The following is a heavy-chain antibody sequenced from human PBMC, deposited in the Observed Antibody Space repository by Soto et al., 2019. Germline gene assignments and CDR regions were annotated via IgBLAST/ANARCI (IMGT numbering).Heavy chain of an antibody. CDR2: IYYSGST. Sequence: SETLSLTCTVYGGCISSYYWSWIRQPPGKGLEWIGYIYYSGSTNYNPSLKSRVTISVDTSKNQFSLKLSSVTAADTAVYYCARGEIAAGTFDYWGQGTLVTVSS. CDR1: GGCISSYY. CDR3: ARGEIAAGTFDY. D-gene: IGHD6-13*01. J-gene: IGHJ4*02. V-gene: IGHV4-59*01.